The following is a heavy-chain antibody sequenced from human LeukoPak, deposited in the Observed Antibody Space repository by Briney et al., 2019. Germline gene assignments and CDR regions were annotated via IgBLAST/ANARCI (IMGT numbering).Heavy chain of an antibody. CDR1: GFTFRSYD. J-gene: IGHJ3*02. V-gene: IGHV3-33*01. CDR2: VWYDESNK. CDR3: AREDSSGAFDI. Sequence: GVSLRLSCAASGFTFRSYDMHWVRQAPGKGLEWVAVVWYDESNKYYVDSVKGRFTISRDNSKNTLYLQINSLRVEDTALYYCAREDSSGAFDIWGQGTMVTVSS. D-gene: IGHD3-22*01.